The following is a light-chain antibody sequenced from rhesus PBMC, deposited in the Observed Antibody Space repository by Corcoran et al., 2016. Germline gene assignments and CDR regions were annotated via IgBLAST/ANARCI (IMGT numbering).Light chain of an antibody. CDR1: GSVDVFGINL. CDR3: LQSKISYS. V-gene: IGKV7-13*01. Sequence: DIVLTQSPASLAASPGQRATITCRANGSVDVFGINLIQWYQQKLGQTPKLLIYKASNNAAGVPVRFSGSGSGTELTLTINTMEADDAADYYCLQSKISYSFGQGTKVEIK. J-gene: IGKJ2*01. CDR2: KAS.